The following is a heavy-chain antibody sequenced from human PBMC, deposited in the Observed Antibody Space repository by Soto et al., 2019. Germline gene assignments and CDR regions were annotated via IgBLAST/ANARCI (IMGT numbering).Heavy chain of an antibody. D-gene: IGHD3-16*01. CDR3: ARHWALGPPPDY. J-gene: IGHJ4*02. CDR1: GASIYNGGYF. CDR2: IHNSGST. V-gene: IGHV4-30-4*01. Sequence: SETLSLTCSVSGASIYNGGYFWSWIRQSPGKGLEWIGHIHNSGSTNNNPSLKSRVTISADTSKNQFSLTLSSVTAADTAVYYCARHWALGPPPDYWGQGTLVTVSS.